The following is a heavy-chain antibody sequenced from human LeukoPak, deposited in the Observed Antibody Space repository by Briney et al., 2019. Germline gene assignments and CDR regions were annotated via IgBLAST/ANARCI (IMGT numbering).Heavy chain of an antibody. CDR3: ARDRGKTLRYFDRTTNAFDI. V-gene: IGHV4-61*01. Sequence: SETLSLTCTVSGGSISTSNYYWGWIRQPPGKGLEWIGYIYYSGSTNYNPSLKSRVTISVDTSKNQFSLKLSSVTAADTAVYYCARDRGKTLRYFDRTTNAFDIWGQGTMVTVSS. D-gene: IGHD3-9*01. J-gene: IGHJ3*02. CDR1: GGSISTSNYY. CDR2: IYYSGST.